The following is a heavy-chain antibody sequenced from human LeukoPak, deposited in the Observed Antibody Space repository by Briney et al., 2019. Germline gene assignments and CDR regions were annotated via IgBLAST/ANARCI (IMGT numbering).Heavy chain of an antibody. CDR1: GDSISSYY. V-gene: IGHV4-59*08. J-gene: IGHJ4*02. CDR3: ARHARWAAVAGSAD. D-gene: IGHD6-19*01. CDR2: IYYTGST. Sequence: SETLSLTCTVSGDSISSYYWSWIRQPPGKGLEWIGYIYYTGSTNYNPSLKSRVTISVDTSKNQFSLKLSSVTAADTAVYYCARHARWAAVAGSADWGQGTLVTVSS.